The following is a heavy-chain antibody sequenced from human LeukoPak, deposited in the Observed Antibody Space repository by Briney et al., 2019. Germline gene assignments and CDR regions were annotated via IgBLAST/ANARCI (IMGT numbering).Heavy chain of an antibody. Sequence: AGGSLRLSCAASGCTFSSYGMHWVRQAPGKGLEWVAVISYDGSNKYYADSVKGRFTISRDNSKNTLYLQMNSLRAEDTAVYYCAKELGYCSGGSCYDFLDYWGRGTLVTVPS. CDR2: ISYDGSNK. V-gene: IGHV3-30*18. D-gene: IGHD2-15*01. CDR3: AKELGYCSGGSCYDFLDY. J-gene: IGHJ4*02. CDR1: GCTFSSYG.